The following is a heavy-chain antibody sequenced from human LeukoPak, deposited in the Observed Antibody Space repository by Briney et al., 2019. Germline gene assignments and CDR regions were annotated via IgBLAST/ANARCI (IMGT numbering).Heavy chain of an antibody. CDR2: INPNSGGT. Sequence: ASVKVSCMASGYTFTGYYMHWVRQAPGQGLEWMGWINPNSGGTNYAQKFQGRVTMTRDTSISTAYMELSRLRSDDTAVYYCARNGVGAYYFDYWGQGTLVTVSS. J-gene: IGHJ4*02. CDR1: GYTFTGYY. D-gene: IGHD1-26*01. CDR3: ARNGVGAYYFDY. V-gene: IGHV1-2*02.